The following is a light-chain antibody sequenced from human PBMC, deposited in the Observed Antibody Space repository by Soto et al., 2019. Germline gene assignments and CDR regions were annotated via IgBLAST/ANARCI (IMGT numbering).Light chain of an antibody. J-gene: IGKJ5*01. CDR1: LPISNY. V-gene: IGKV3-20*01. CDR2: GAS. CDR3: QQCGSSST. Sequence: TQSPSSLSASVGDRVTITCRASLPISNYLAWYQQIPGQAPRLLIYGASMRATGIPDRFSGSGSGTDFTLTISRLEPEDFAVYYCQQCGSSSTFGQGTRLEIK.